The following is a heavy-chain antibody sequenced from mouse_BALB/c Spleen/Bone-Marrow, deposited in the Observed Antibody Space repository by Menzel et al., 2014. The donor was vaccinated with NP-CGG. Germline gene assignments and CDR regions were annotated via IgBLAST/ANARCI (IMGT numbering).Heavy chain of an antibody. CDR3: ARPTPRYYAMDY. V-gene: IGHV2-9*02. J-gene: IGHJ4*01. D-gene: IGHD6-1*01. CDR2: KWAGGST. Sequence: VQLVESGPGLVAPSQSLSITCTVSGFSLTNYGVYWVRQPPGKGLEWLGVKWAGGSTNYNSALMSRLSISKDNSKSQVFLKMNSLQTDDTAMYYCARPTPRYYAMDYWGQGTSVTVSS. CDR1: GFSLTNYG.